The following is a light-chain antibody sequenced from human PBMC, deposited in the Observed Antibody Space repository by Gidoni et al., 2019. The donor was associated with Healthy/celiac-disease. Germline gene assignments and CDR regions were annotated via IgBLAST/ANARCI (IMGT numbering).Light chain of an antibody. CDR2: AAS. V-gene: IGKV1D-16*01. Sequence: DIQMTQSPSSLSASVGDRVTITCRASQGISSWLAWYQQKPEKAPKSLCYAASSLQSGVPSRFCGSGSGTYFTLTISSLQPEDFATYYCQQYNSYPPTFGQGTRLEIK. CDR3: QQYNSYPPT. CDR1: QGISSW. J-gene: IGKJ5*01.